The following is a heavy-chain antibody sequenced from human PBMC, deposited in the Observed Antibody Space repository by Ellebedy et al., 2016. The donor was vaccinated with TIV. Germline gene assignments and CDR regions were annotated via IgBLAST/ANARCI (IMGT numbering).Heavy chain of an antibody. V-gene: IGHV3-23*01. Sequence: LSLTCAASGLSFSTTAMNWIRQAPGKGPEWVSVVGGSGDNRFYADSVRGRFTISRDNSKKTVYLQMNSLRAEDTAVYYCATSRRGFDVWGQGTMVTVSS. CDR1: GLSFSTTA. D-gene: IGHD3-10*01. CDR3: ATSRRGFDV. J-gene: IGHJ3*01. CDR2: VGGSGDNR.